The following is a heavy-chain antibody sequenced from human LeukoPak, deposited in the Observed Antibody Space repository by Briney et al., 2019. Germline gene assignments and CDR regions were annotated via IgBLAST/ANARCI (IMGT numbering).Heavy chain of an antibody. Sequence: GSLRLSCAASGFTVSSNYMSWVRQAPGKGLEWVSVIYSGGSTYYADSVKGRFTISRDNSKNTLYLQMNSLRAEDTAVYYCARRGYPESVDYWGQGTLVTVSS. CDR3: ARRGYPESVDY. J-gene: IGHJ4*02. V-gene: IGHV3-53*01. D-gene: IGHD3-16*02. CDR1: GFTVSSNY. CDR2: IYSGGST.